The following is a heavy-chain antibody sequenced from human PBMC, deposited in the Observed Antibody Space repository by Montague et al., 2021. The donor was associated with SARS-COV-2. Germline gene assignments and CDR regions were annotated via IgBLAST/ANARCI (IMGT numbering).Heavy chain of an antibody. Sequence: SDTLSLTRALHTTSFSGYYRGWIRQSPGKGLEWIGEIDQSGKTNYNPTLKSRVTISADTFKSQFSLKLNSVTAADTAVYYCARAPYYGPGKPYQFGYWGRGTLVTVSS. D-gene: IGHD3-10*01. CDR2: IDQSGKT. CDR1: TTSFSGYY. J-gene: IGHJ4*02. V-gene: IGHV4-34*01. CDR3: ARAPYYGPGKPYQFGY.